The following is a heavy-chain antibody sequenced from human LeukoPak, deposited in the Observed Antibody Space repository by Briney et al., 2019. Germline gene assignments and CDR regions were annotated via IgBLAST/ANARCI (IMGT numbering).Heavy chain of an antibody. Sequence: ASVKVSCKASGYTFTSYAMHWVRQAPGQRLEWMGWINAGNGNTKYSQKFQGGVTITRDTSASTAYMELSSLRSEDTAVYYCARGSYCGGDCYDAFDIWGQGTMVTVSS. J-gene: IGHJ3*02. V-gene: IGHV1-3*01. CDR3: ARGSYCGGDCYDAFDI. CDR1: GYTFTSYA. D-gene: IGHD2-21*02. CDR2: INAGNGNT.